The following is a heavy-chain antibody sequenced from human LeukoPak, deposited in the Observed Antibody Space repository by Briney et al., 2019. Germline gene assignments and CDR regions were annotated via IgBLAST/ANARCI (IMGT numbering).Heavy chain of an antibody. D-gene: IGHD6-13*01. J-gene: IGHJ6*03. Sequence: SETLSLTCTVSGGSISSGSYYWSWIRQPAGKGLEWIGRIYTSGSTNYNPSLKSRVTISVDTSKNQFSLKLISVTAADTAVYYCARGRYGAAAGITEDCYDYYMDVWGKGTTVTISS. V-gene: IGHV4-61*02. CDR3: ARGRYGAAAGITEDCYDYYMDV. CDR1: GGSISSGSYY. CDR2: IYTSGST.